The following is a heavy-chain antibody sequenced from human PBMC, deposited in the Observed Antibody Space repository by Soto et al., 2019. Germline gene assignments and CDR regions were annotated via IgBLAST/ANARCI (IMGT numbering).Heavy chain of an antibody. D-gene: IGHD6-19*01. Sequence: EVQLLESGGGLVQPGGSLRLSCAASGFTFSSYAMNWVRQAPGKGLERVSVISGSGGSTYYADSVKGRFTISRDNSKNTLYLQMNSLRAEDTAVYYCARRSSGWYFDYWGQGNLVTVSS. CDR2: ISGSGGST. J-gene: IGHJ4*02. V-gene: IGHV3-23*01. CDR3: ARRSSGWYFDY. CDR1: GFTFSSYA.